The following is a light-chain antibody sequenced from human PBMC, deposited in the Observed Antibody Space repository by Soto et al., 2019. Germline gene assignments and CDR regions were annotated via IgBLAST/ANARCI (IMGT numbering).Light chain of an antibody. CDR2: AAS. V-gene: IGKV1-39*01. CDR1: QTIKNN. Sequence: DIQMTQSPSSLSASVGDRVNITCRASQTIKNNLNWYRQRPGKAPEFLIYAASSLQSGVQSRFSGSGSGTDFTLTISSLQPEDFAAYYCQQNFNTPWTFGQGTKVEFK. CDR3: QQNFNTPWT. J-gene: IGKJ1*01.